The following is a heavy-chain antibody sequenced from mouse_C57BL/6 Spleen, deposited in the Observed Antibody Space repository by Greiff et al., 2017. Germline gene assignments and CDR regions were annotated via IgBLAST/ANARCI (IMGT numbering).Heavy chain of an antibody. CDR1: GYTFTSYG. V-gene: IGHV1-81*01. D-gene: IGHD1-1*01. J-gene: IGHJ3*01. CDR3: ASDYGSCYRPWFAY. CDR2: IYPRSGNT. Sequence: QVQLKQSGAELARPGASVKLSCKASGYTFTSYGISWVKQRTGQGLEWIGEIYPRSGNTYYNEKFKGKATLTADKSSSTAYMELRSLPSEDSAVYCCASDYGSCYRPWFAYWGQGTLVTVSA.